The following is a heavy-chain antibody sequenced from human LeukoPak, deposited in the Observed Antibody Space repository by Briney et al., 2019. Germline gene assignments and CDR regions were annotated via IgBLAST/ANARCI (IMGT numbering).Heavy chain of an antibody. CDR2: INPNSGST. CDR3: AIYHRTIAAAGTLNWFDP. D-gene: IGHD6-13*01. CDR1: GYTFTGYY. J-gene: IGHJ5*02. V-gene: IGHV1-2*02. Sequence: ASVKVSCKASGYTFTGYYMHWVRQGPGQGLEWMGWINPNSGSTNYAQKFQGRVTMTRDTPTSTAYMKLSRLRSGYAAVYYCAIYHRTIAAAGTLNWFDPWGQGTLVTVSS.